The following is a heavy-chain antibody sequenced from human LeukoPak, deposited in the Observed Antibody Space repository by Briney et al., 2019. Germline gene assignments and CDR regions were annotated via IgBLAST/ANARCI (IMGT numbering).Heavy chain of an antibody. Sequence: ASVKVSCKASGYTFSGYYMHWVRQAPGQGLEWMGWINPNSGGTKSAQKFQGRVTMTRDTSISTAYMELSRLRSDDTAVYYCARGGRITMVRGVIYGVDYWGQGTLVTVSS. J-gene: IGHJ4*02. V-gene: IGHV1-2*02. CDR3: ARGGRITMVRGVIYGVDY. CDR2: INPNSGGT. CDR1: GYTFSGYY. D-gene: IGHD3-10*01.